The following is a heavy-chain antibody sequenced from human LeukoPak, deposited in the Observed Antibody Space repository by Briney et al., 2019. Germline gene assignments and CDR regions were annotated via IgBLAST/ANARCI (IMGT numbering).Heavy chain of an antibody. CDR2: IRYDGSNK. CDR3: AKISSGWYDARTGSIDY. D-gene: IGHD6-19*01. Sequence: PGGSLRLSCAASGFTFSSYGMHWVRQAPGKGLEWVAFIRYDGSNKYYADSVKGRFTISRDNSKNTLYLQMNSLRAEDTAAYYCAKISSGWYDARTGSIDYWGQGTLVTVSS. J-gene: IGHJ4*02. V-gene: IGHV3-30*02. CDR1: GFTFSSYG.